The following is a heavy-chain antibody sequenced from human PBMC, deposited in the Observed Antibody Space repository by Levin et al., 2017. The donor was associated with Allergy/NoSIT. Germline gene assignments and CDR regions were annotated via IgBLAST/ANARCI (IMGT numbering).Heavy chain of an antibody. CDR3: ARAWGYYDSSGRTLYYYYYGMDV. Sequence: GESLKISCAASGFTVSSHYMSWVRQAPGKGLEWVSVIYSGGSTYYADSVKGRFTISRDNSKNTLYLQMNSLRAEDTAVYYCARAWGYYDSSGRTLYYYYYGMDVWGQGTTVTVSS. CDR1: GFTVSSHY. J-gene: IGHJ6*02. D-gene: IGHD3-22*01. CDR2: IYSGGST. V-gene: IGHV3-53*01.